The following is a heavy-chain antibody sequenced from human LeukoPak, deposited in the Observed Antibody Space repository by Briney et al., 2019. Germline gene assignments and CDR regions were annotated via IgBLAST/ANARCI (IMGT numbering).Heavy chain of an antibody. D-gene: IGHD2-15*01. V-gene: IGHV4-59*08. CDR2: IYYSGST. CDR3: ARRTLRSYCSGGSCYGYFDY. Sequence: PSETLSLTCTVSGGSISSYYWSWIRQPPGKGLEWIGYIYYSGSTNYNPSLKSRVTISVDTSKNQFSLKLSSVTAADTAVYYCARRTLRSYCSGGSCYGYFDYWGQGTLVTVSS. J-gene: IGHJ4*02. CDR1: GGSISSYY.